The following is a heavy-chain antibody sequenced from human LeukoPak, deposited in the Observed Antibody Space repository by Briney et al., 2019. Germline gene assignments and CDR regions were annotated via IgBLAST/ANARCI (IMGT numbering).Heavy chain of an antibody. Sequence: GGSLRLSCAASGFTFSSYAMSWVRQAPGKGLEWVSAISGGGGSTYYADSVKGRFTISRDNSKNTLYLQMNSLRAEDTAVYYCAKEYCSSTSCYDAFDIWGQGTMVTVSS. CDR1: GFTFSSYA. CDR2: ISGGGGST. CDR3: AKEYCSSTSCYDAFDI. D-gene: IGHD2-2*01. V-gene: IGHV3-23*01. J-gene: IGHJ3*02.